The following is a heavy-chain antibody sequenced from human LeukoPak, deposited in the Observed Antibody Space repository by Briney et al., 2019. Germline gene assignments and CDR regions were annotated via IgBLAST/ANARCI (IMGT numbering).Heavy chain of an antibody. CDR3: ARKGDHYDRSGYFHYFDY. D-gene: IGHD3-22*01. CDR1: GFAFSNYW. V-gene: IGHV3-7*01. CDR2: IKEDGGER. Sequence: GGSLRLSCAASGFAFSNYWMSWVRQAPGKGLEWVASIKEDGGERYYVDSMRGRFTISRDNAKNSLLLQMNSLRVEDTAVYYCARKGDHYDRSGYFHYFDYWGQGTLLTVSS. J-gene: IGHJ4*02.